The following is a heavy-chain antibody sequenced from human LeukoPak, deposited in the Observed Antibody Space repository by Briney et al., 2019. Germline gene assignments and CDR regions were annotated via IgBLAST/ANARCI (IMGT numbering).Heavy chain of an antibody. V-gene: IGHV1-8*02. CDR3: ARSNVAVAGNDY. CDR1: GYTFTSYG. CDR2: MNPNSGNT. D-gene: IGHD6-19*01. Sequence: ASVKVSCKASGYTFTSYGINWVRQATGRGLEWMGWMNPNSGNTGYAQKFQGRVTMTRNTSISTAYMELSSLRSEDTAVYYCARSNVAVAGNDYWGQGTLVTVSS. J-gene: IGHJ4*02.